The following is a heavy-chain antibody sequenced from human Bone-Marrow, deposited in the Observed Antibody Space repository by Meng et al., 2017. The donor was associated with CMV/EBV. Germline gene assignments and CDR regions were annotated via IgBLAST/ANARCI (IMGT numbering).Heavy chain of an antibody. Sequence: ASVKVSCKASGYTFTSYGISWVRQAPGQELEWMGWISAYNGNTNYAQKLQGRVTMTTDTSTSTAYMELRSLRSDDTAVYYCASWGLRYDILTGYYKGYPTNGMDVWGQGTTVTVSS. V-gene: IGHV1-18*01. CDR3: ASWGLRYDILTGYYKGYPTNGMDV. CDR1: GYTFTSYG. D-gene: IGHD3-9*01. CDR2: ISAYNGNT. J-gene: IGHJ6*02.